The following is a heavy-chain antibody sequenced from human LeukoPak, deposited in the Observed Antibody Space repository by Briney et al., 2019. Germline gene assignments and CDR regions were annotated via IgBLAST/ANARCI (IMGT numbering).Heavy chain of an antibody. J-gene: IGHJ6*03. CDR1: GYTFTSYY. CDR3: ARWSEEWEFSGRYYYYYMDV. CDR2: INPSGGST. Sequence: ASVKVSCKASGYTFTSYYMHWVRQAPGQGLEWMGIINPSGGSTSYAQKFQGRVTMTRDTSTSTVYMELRSLRSDDTAVYYCARWSEEWEFSGRYYYYYMDVWGKGTTVTVSS. D-gene: IGHD1-26*01. V-gene: IGHV1-46*01.